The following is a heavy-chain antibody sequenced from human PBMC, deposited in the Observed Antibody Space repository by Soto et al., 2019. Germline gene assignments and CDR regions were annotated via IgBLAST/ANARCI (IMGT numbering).Heavy chain of an antibody. D-gene: IGHD2-2*01. J-gene: IGHJ4*02. Sequence: PSETLSLTCTVSGGSISSYYWSWVRQPAGKGLEWIGRIYTSGSTNYNPSLKSRVTMSVDTSKNQFSLKLSSVTAADPAVYYCARACSSNSCYDVFDYWGQGTLVTVSS. CDR3: ARACSSNSCYDVFDY. CDR1: GGSISSYY. CDR2: IYTSGST. V-gene: IGHV4-4*07.